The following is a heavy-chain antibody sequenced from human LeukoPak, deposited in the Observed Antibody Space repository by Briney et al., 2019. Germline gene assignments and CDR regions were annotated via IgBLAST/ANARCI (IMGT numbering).Heavy chain of an antibody. CDR3: ARDLITMVRGVIIGAFDI. V-gene: IGHV3-30-3*01. CDR2: ISYDGSNK. Sequence: GGSLRLSCAASGFTFSSHAMHWVRQAPGKGLEWVAVISYDGSNKYYADSVKGRFTISRDNSKNTLYLQMNSLRAEDTAVYYCARDLITMVRGVIIGAFDIWGQGTMVTVSS. J-gene: IGHJ3*02. CDR1: GFTFSSHA. D-gene: IGHD3-10*01.